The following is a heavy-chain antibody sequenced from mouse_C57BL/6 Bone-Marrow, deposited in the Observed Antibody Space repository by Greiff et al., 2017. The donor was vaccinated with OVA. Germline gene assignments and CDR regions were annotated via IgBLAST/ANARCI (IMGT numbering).Heavy chain of an antibody. V-gene: IGHV14-3*01. CDR1: GFNIKNTY. Sequence: VQLKESVAELVRPGASVKLSCTASGFNIKNTYMHWVKQRPEQGLEWIGRIDPANGNTKYAPKFQGKATITADTSSNTAYLQLSSLTSEDTAIYYCAGDYDYDGYAMDYWGQGTSVTVSS. CDR3: AGDYDYDGYAMDY. CDR2: IDPANGNT. J-gene: IGHJ4*01. D-gene: IGHD2-4*01.